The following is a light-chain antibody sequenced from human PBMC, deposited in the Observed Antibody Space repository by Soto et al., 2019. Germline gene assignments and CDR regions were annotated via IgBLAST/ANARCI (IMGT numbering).Light chain of an antibody. CDR2: TAS. CDR1: QDISNY. J-gene: IGKJ2*01. CDR3: QNYKSAPNT. V-gene: IGKV1-27*01. Sequence: DIQMTQSPSSLSASVGDRVTITCRASQDISNYLAWYQQKPGQVPKLLIYTASTLQTGVQSRFSGSGSGTDFTLIINSLQSEDVATYYCQNYKSAPNTFGRGTRLEIK.